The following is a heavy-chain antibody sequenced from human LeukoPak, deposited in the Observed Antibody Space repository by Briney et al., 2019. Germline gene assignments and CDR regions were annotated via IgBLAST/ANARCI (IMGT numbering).Heavy chain of an antibody. CDR2: IYYSGST. V-gene: IGHV4-39*07. D-gene: IGHD3-9*01. CDR3: ASLYDILTGYYRRYNWFDP. J-gene: IGHJ5*02. CDR1: GGSISSSSYY. Sequence: SETLSLTCTVSGGSISSSSYYWGWIRQPPGKGLEWIGSIYYSGSTYYNPSLKSRVTISVDTSKNQFSLKLSSVTAAVTAVYYCASLYDILTGYYRRYNWFDPWGQGTLVTVSS.